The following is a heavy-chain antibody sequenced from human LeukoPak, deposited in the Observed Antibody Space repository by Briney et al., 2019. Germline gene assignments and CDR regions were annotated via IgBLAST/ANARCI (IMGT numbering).Heavy chain of an antibody. CDR2: IYYSGST. Sequence: TSETLSLTCTVSGGSISSGGYYWSWIRQHPGKGLEWIGYIYYSGSTYYNPSLKSRVTISVDTSKNQFSLKLSSVTAADTAVYYCARGSDRSFDYWGQGTLVTVSS. CDR3: ARGSDRSFDY. CDR1: GGSISSGGYY. V-gene: IGHV4-31*03. D-gene: IGHD1-14*01. J-gene: IGHJ4*02.